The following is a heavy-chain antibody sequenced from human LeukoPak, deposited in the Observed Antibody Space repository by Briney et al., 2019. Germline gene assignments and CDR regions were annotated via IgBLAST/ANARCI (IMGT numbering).Heavy chain of an antibody. CDR1: GGTFSSYA. CDR3: ARGLLAAPYYFDY. D-gene: IGHD2-15*01. J-gene: IGHJ4*02. Sequence: ASVKVSCKASGGTFSSYAISWVRQAPGQGLEWMGGIIPIFGTANYAQKFQGRVTITTDESTSTAYMELSSLRSEDTAVYYCARGLLAAPYYFDYWGRGTLVTVSS. V-gene: IGHV1-69*05. CDR2: IIPIFGTA.